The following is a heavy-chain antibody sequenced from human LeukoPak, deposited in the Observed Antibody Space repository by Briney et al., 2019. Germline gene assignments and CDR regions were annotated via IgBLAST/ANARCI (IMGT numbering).Heavy chain of an antibody. CDR1: GFTVSTNY. CDR3: AKGSGINHYHWIDP. Sequence: GGSLRLSCAASGFTVSTNYMNWVRQAPGKGLEWVSVIYSSGSTYYADSVEGRFTISRDNSKNTLYLQMDSLRAEDTALYYCAKGSGINHYHWIDPWGQGTLVTVSS. CDR2: IYSSGST. D-gene: IGHD1-14*01. J-gene: IGHJ5*02. V-gene: IGHV3-53*01.